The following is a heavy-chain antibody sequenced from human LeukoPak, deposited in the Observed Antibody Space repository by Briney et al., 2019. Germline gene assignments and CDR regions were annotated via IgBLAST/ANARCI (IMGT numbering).Heavy chain of an antibody. J-gene: IGHJ4*02. V-gene: IGHV1-18*04. Sequence: GASVKVSCKASGYTFTGYYMHWVRQAPGQGLEWMGWISAYNGNTNYAQKLQGRVTMTTDTSTSTAYMELRSLTSDDTAVFYCARGLPPRRNYDSSGYYSYYFDYWGQGTLVTVSS. D-gene: IGHD3-22*01. CDR3: ARGLPPRRNYDSSGYYSYYFDY. CDR2: ISAYNGNT. CDR1: GYTFTGYY.